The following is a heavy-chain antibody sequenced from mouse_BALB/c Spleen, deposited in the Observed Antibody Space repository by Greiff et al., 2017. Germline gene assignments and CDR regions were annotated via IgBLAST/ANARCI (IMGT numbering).Heavy chain of an antibody. D-gene: IGHD1-1*01. CDR1: GFSLTGYG. Sequence: VKLVESGPGLVAPSQSLSITCTVSGFSLTGYGVNWVRQPPGKGLEWLGMIWGDGSTDYNSALKSRLSISKDNSKSQVFLKMNSLQTDDTARYYCAREGSYYYGSSRYYYAMDYWGQGTSVTVSS. V-gene: IGHV2-6-7*01. CDR2: IWGDGST. CDR3: AREGSYYYGSSRYYYAMDY. J-gene: IGHJ4*01.